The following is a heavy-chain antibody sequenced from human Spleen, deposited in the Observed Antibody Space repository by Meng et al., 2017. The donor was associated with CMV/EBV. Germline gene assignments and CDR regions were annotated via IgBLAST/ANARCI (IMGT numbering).Heavy chain of an antibody. Sequence: SGPTLVKPTQTLTLTCTFSGFSLSTSGVGVVWIRQPPGKALEWLALIYWNDDKRYSPSLKSRLTITKDTSKNQVVLTMTNMDPVDTATYYCVRRDYGDYHYYYYGMDVWGQGTTVTVSS. J-gene: IGHJ6*02. V-gene: IGHV2-5*01. D-gene: IGHD4-17*01. CDR3: VRRDYGDYHYYYYGMDV. CDR1: GFSLSTSGVG. CDR2: IYWNDDK.